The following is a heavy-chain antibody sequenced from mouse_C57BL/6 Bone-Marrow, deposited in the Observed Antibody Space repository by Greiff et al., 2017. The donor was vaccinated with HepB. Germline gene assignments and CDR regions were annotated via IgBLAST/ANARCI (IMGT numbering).Heavy chain of an antibody. CDR3: ASLSHYFDY. D-gene: IGHD1-1*01. Sequence: VKLMESGPGLVQPSQSLSITCTVSGFSLTSYGVHWVRQSPGKGLEWLGVIWSGGSTDYNAAFISRLSISKDNSKSQVFFKMNSLQADDTAIYYCASLSHYFDYWGQGTTLTVSS. J-gene: IGHJ2*01. V-gene: IGHV2-2*01. CDR2: IWSGGST. CDR1: GFSLTSYG.